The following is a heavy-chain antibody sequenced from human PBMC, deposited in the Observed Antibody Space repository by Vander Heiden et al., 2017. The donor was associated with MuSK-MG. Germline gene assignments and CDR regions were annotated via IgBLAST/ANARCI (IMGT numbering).Heavy chain of an antibody. Sequence: QAQLVQSGAEVKKPGSSAKVSCKASGGTFTRYAISWVRQAPGQGLEWMGGIIPILGVINYAEKFQGRVTITADESTSTAYMELSSLRSEDTAVYFCARWAGYCSNIDCVFKPLDYWGQGTLVTVSS. CDR3: ARWAGYCSNIDCVFKPLDY. V-gene: IGHV1-69*04. CDR2: IIPILGVI. CDR1: GGTFTRYA. J-gene: IGHJ4*02. D-gene: IGHD2-2*01.